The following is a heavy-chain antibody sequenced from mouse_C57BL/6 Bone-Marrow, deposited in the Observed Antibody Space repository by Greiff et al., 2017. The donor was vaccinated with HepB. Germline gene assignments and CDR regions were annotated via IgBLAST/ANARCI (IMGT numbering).Heavy chain of an antibody. J-gene: IGHJ1*03. CDR1: GFTFSDYY. Sequence: EVKLVESAGGLVQPGSSMKLSCTASGFTFSDYYMAWVRQVPEKGLEWVANINYDGSSTYYLDSLKSRFIISRDNAKNILYLQMSSLKSEDTATYYCARDNYYGSSYYFDVWGTGTTVTVSS. CDR3: ARDNYYGSSYYFDV. V-gene: IGHV5-16*01. D-gene: IGHD1-1*01. CDR2: INYDGSST.